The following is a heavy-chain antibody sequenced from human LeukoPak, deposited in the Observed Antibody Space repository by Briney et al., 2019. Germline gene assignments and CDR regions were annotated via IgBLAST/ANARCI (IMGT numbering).Heavy chain of an antibody. Sequence: GGSLRLSCAASGFTFTSYSMNWVRQAPGKGLEWVSTISGGGGSTYYADSVKGRFTISRDNSKNTLYLQMKSLRAEDTAVYYCARDLTGMARLFDYWGQGTLVTVSS. V-gene: IGHV3-23*01. CDR3: ARDLTGMARLFDY. D-gene: IGHD7-27*01. J-gene: IGHJ4*02. CDR1: GFTFTSYS. CDR2: ISGGGGST.